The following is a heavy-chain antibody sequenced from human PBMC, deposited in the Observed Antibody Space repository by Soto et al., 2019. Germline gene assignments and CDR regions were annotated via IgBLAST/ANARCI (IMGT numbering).Heavy chain of an antibody. J-gene: IGHJ4*02. V-gene: IGHV1-8*01. CDR2: MNPNSGNT. D-gene: IGHD3-22*01. CDR1: GYTFTSYD. Sequence: ASVKVSCKASGYTFTSYDINWVRQATGQGLEWMGWMNPNSGNTGYAQKFQGRVTMTRNTSISTAYMELSSLRSEDTAVYHCARGYYYDSSGYYSNWGQGTLVTVSS. CDR3: ARGYYYDSSGYYSN.